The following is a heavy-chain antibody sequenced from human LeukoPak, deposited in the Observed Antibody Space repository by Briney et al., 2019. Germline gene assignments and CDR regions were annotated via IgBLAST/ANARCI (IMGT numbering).Heavy chain of an antibody. CDR2: IYNSGST. D-gene: IGHD3-16*01. V-gene: IGHV4-59*08. J-gene: IGHJ3*01. Sequence: SETLSLTCTVSGGSISSHYWSWIRQPPGKGLEWIGYIYNSGSTNYNPSLKSRVTMSLDTSKNQFSLHLTSVTAADTAVYFCARDDYGVFDAFDVWGQGTVVTVSS. CDR1: GGSISSHY. CDR3: ARDDYGVFDAFDV.